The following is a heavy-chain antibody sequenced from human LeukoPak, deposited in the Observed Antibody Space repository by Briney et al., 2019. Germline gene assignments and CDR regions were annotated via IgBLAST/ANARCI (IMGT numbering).Heavy chain of an antibody. CDR1: GLTFSSYS. D-gene: IGHD6-6*01. CDR3: ARALSSLGYGMDV. V-gene: IGHV3-21*01. CDR2: ISSSSSYI. Sequence: PGGSLRLPCAASGLTFSSYSMNWVRQAPGKGLEWVSSISSSSSYIYYADSVKGRFTISRDNAKNSLYLQMNSLRAEDTAVYYCARALSSLGYGMDVWGQGTTVTVSS. J-gene: IGHJ6*02.